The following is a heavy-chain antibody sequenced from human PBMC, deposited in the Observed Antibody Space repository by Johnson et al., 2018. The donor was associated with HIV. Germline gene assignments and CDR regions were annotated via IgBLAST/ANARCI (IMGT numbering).Heavy chain of an antibody. CDR3: TRHSSLGSPRAFAI. D-gene: IGHD6-6*01. CDR1: GFTVSSNE. CDR2: ISGGST. V-gene: IGHV3-38-3*01. J-gene: IGHJ3*02. Sequence: MQLVESRGVLVQPGWSLRLSCAASGFTVSSNEMSWVRQAPGKGLEWVSSISGGSTYYADSRKGRFTISRDNSKNTLHLQMNSLRAEDTAVYYCTRHSSLGSPRAFAIGGQGKMVTVSS.